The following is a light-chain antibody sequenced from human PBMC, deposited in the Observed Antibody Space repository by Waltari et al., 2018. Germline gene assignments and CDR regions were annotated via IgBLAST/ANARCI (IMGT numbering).Light chain of an antibody. CDR3: QQRYNWPLT. CDR2: DAS. J-gene: IGKJ4*01. V-gene: IGKV3-11*01. CDR1: QSLIYY. Sequence: EIVLTQPPATLSLSPGERATLPCRASQSLIYYLPGYQQKPGQAPRLLIYDASSRATGIPARFSGSGSGTDFTLTISSLEPEDFAVYYCQQRYNWPLTFGGGTKVEIK.